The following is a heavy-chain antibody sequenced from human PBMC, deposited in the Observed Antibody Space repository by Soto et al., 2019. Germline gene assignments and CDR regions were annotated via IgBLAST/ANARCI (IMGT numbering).Heavy chain of an antibody. CDR2: ISAYNGNT. CDR1: GYTFTSYG. J-gene: IGHJ4*02. Sequence: QVQLVQSGAEVKKPGASVKVSCKASGYTFTSYGISWVRQAPGQGLEWMGWISAYNGNTNYAQKLQGRVTMTTDTSTSTAYMELRSLRSDDKAVYYCARDKVYDYYWGSYRWRFDYWGQGTLVTVSS. CDR3: ARDKVYDYYWGSYRWRFDY. D-gene: IGHD3-16*02. V-gene: IGHV1-18*01.